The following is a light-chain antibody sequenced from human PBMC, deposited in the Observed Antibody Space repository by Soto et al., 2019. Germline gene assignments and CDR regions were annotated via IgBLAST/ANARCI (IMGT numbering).Light chain of an antibody. CDR1: QSISSY. CDR2: DAS. CDR3: TQSNCLPLT. V-gene: IGKV1-5*01. Sequence: DIQMTQSPSSLSASVGDRDTITCRASQSISSYLNWYQQKPGKAPKLLIYDASSLESGVPSRFSGSGSGTEFTLIISGVQSDDYATYYCTQSNCLPLTFGGSTKEDI. J-gene: IGKJ4*01.